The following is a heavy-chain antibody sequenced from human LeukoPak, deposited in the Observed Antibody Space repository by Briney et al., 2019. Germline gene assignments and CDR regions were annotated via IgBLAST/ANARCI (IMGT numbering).Heavy chain of an antibody. Sequence: SQTLSLTCTVSGGSISSGSYYWSWIRQPAGKGLEWIGRIYTSGSTNYNLSLKSRVTISVDTSKHQFPLKLSSVTAADTAVYYCARALVGATGAFDIWGQGTMVTVSS. V-gene: IGHV4-61*02. J-gene: IGHJ3*02. CDR3: ARALVGATGAFDI. CDR1: GGSISSGSYY. D-gene: IGHD1-26*01. CDR2: IYTSGST.